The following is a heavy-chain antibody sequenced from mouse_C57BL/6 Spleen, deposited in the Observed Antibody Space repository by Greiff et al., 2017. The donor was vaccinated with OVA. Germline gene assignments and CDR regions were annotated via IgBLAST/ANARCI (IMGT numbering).Heavy chain of an antibody. J-gene: IGHJ4*01. D-gene: IGHD2-3*01. CDR1: GYTFTSYW. Sequence: QVQLQQSGAELVRPGSSVKLSCKASGYTFTSYWMDWVKQRPGQGLEWIGNIYPSDSETHYNQKFKDKATLTVDKSSSTAYMQLSSLTSEDSAVYYCARGKIDGFMDYWGQGTSVTVSS. CDR3: ARGKIDGFMDY. CDR2: IYPSDSET. V-gene: IGHV1-61*01.